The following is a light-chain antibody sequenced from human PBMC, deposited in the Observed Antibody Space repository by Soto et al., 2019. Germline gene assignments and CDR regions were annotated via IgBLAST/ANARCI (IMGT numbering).Light chain of an antibody. Sequence: QSVLTQPPSVSGAPGQRVTISCTGSSSYIGANYDVHWYQQLPGTAPKLLIYGNSNRPSGVPDRFSGSKSGTSASLAITGLQAEDEADYYCQSYDSSLSGGVFGGGTKVTVL. CDR3: QSYDSSLSGGV. CDR2: GNS. V-gene: IGLV1-40*01. CDR1: SSYIGANYD. J-gene: IGLJ3*02.